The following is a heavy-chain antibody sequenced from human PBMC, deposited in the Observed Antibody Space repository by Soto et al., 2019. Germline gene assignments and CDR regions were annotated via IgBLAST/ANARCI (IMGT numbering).Heavy chain of an antibody. CDR1: GFTFSSYW. CDR3: ARDRGPVGDPLAFDI. D-gene: IGHD3-3*01. J-gene: IGHJ3*02. CDR2: IKQDGSEK. V-gene: IGHV3-7*01. Sequence: HPGGSLRLSCAASGFTFSSYWMSWVRQAPGKGLEWVANIKQDGSEKYYVDSVKGRFTISRDNAKNSLYLQMNSLRAEDTAVYYCARDRGPVGDPLAFDIWGQGTMVTVSS.